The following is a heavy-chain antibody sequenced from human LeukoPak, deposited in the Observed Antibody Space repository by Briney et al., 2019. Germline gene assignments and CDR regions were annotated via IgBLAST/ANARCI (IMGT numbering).Heavy chain of an antibody. CDR1: GGSISSGGYY. Sequence: SQTLSLTCTVSGGSISSGGYYWSWIRQHPGKGLEWIGYIYYSGSTYYNPSLKSRVTISVDTSKNQFSLKLSSVTAADTAVYYCARVVPRTAARIDYWGQGTLVTVSS. V-gene: IGHV4-31*03. CDR2: IYYSGST. D-gene: IGHD6-13*01. CDR3: ARVVPRTAARIDY. J-gene: IGHJ4*02.